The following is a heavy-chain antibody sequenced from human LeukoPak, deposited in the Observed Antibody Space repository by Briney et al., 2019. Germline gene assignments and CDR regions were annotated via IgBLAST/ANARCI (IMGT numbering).Heavy chain of an antibody. V-gene: IGHV3-13*04. D-gene: IGHD3-22*01. J-gene: IGHJ4*02. CDR2: IGTAGDT. Sequence: GGSLRLSCAASGFTFSSYDMHWVRQATGKGLEWVSAIGTAGDTYYPGSVKGRFTISRENAKNSLYLQMNSLRAGDTAVYYCARGAKWDYYDSSGYFYFDYWGQGTLVTVSS. CDR3: ARGAKWDYYDSSGYFYFDY. CDR1: GFTFSSYD.